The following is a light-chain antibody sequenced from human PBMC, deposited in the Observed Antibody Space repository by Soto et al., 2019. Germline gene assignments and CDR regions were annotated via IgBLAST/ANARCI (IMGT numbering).Light chain of an antibody. CDR2: GAS. CDR1: QSVSSNY. Sequence: EIVLTQSPGTLSLSPGERATLSCRASQSVSSNYLAWYQQKPGQAPRLLIYGASTRATGIPERFSGSASGTDFSLTISRLEPEDFAVYYCLQFSTSPIMYTFGHGTKLEIK. V-gene: IGKV3-20*01. J-gene: IGKJ2*01. CDR3: LQFSTSPIMYT.